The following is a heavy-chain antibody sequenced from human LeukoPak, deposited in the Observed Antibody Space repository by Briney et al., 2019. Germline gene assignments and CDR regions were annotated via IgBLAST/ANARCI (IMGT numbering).Heavy chain of an antibody. Sequence: PGGSLRLSCTASGFTFGDTTMSWFRQATGQGLKWVSSISTSSTYIYYADSVKGLFTISRDNAKNSLYLQMNSLRAEDTAVYYCARDPPFIIGTTFFDYWGQGTLVTVSS. V-gene: IGHV3-21*01. CDR1: GFTFGDTT. J-gene: IGHJ4*02. D-gene: IGHD1-20*01. CDR3: ARDPPFIIGTTFFDY. CDR2: ISTSSTYI.